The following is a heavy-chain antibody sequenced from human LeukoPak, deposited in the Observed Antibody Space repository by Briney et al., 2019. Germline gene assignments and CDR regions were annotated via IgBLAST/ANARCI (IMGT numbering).Heavy chain of an antibody. CDR3: ARHLSSTSYPFYYYLDV. CDR2: IHTSGST. Sequence: SETLSLTCTVSGASISGYYWSWLRQPPGKELEWIGYIHTSGSTRFNPSLQSRVTLSFDTCKDQFSLKLTSLTAADTAVYYCARHLSSTSYPFYYYLDVWGKGTTVTVSS. D-gene: IGHD2-2*02. J-gene: IGHJ6*03. CDR1: GASISGYY. V-gene: IGHV4-4*09.